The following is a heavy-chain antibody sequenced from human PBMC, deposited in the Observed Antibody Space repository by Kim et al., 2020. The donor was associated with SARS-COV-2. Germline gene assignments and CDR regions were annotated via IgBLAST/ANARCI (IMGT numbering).Heavy chain of an antibody. J-gene: IGHJ6*02. Sequence: GGSLRLSCAASGFTFSSYWMSWVRQAPGKGLEWVANIKQDGSEKYYVDSVKGRFTISRDNAKNSLYLQMNSLRAEDTAVYYCARENSPRPSALLWFGELSVYGMDVWGQGTTVTVSS. CDR3: ARENSPRPSALLWFGELSVYGMDV. CDR2: IKQDGSEK. V-gene: IGHV3-7*03. D-gene: IGHD3-10*01. CDR1: GFTFSSYW.